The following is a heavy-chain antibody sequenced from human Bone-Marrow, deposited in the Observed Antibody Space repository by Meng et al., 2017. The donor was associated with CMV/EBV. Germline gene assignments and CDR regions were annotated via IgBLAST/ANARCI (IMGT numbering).Heavy chain of an antibody. V-gene: IGHV1-2*02. CDR2: INPKSGGA. CDR1: GYTFSDYY. D-gene: IGHD3-22*01. J-gene: IGHJ4*02. Sequence: ASVKVSCKVSGYTFSDYYMHWVRQAPGQGLEWMGWINPKSGGANYAEKFQGRVTMTRDTSISTVYMELSRLRSDDTAVFYCGRAYDSSYRPPKNWGQGALVTVSS. CDR3: GRAYDSSYRPPKN.